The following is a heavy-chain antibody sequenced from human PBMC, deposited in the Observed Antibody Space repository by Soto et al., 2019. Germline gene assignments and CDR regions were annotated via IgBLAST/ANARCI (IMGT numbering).Heavy chain of an antibody. CDR2: INPNSGGT. D-gene: IGHD1-26*01. V-gene: IGHV1-2*02. CDR3: ARLTIGSYYFSYAFDI. CDR1: GYTFTGYY. J-gene: IGHJ3*02. Sequence: ASVKVSCKASGYTFTGYYMHWVRQAPGQGLEWMGWINPNSGGTNYAQKFQGRVTMTRDTSISTAYMELSRLRSDDTAVYYCARLTIGSYYFSYAFDIWGQGTMVTVSS.